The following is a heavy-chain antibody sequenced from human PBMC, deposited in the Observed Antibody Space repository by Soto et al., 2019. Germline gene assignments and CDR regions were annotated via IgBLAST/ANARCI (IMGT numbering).Heavy chain of an antibody. D-gene: IGHD3-10*01. CDR1: GFTFSSFW. CDR3: AKRGVDTFGLSY. Sequence: EVQLVESGGGLVQPGGSLRLSCAVSGFTFSSFWMHLVRPAPGEGLVWVSRINTDGSSTSYADSVKGRFTISRDNAKNTLYLQMNSLRVEDTAMYYCAKRGVDTFGLSYWGQGTLVTVSS. V-gene: IGHV3-74*01. J-gene: IGHJ4*02. CDR2: INTDGSST.